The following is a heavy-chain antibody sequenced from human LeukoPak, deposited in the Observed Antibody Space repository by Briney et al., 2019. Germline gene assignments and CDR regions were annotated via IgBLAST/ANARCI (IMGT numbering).Heavy chain of an antibody. CDR1: GYTFTGYY. Sequence: ASVKVSCKASGYTFTGYYMHWVRQAPGQGLEWMGRINPNSGGTNYAQKFQGRVTMTRDTSISTAFMELSRLRSDDTAVYYCASLGYSSGYSVDYWGQGTLVTVSS. D-gene: IGHD3-22*01. J-gene: IGHJ4*02. V-gene: IGHV1-2*06. CDR2: INPNSGGT. CDR3: ASLGYSSGYSVDY.